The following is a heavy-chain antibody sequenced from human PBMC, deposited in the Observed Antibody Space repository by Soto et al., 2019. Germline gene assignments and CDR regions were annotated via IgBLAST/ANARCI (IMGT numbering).Heavy chain of an antibody. CDR3: ARDRSFYDILTIPFDY. V-gene: IGHV3-33*01. J-gene: IGHJ4*02. CDR2: IWYDGSNK. D-gene: IGHD3-9*01. CDR1: GFTFSSYG. Sequence: AGSLRLSCAASGFTFSSYGMHWVRQAPGKGLEWVAVIWYDGSNKYYADSVKGRFTISRDNSKNTLYLQMNSLRAEDTAVYYCARDRSFYDILTIPFDYWGQGTLVTVSS.